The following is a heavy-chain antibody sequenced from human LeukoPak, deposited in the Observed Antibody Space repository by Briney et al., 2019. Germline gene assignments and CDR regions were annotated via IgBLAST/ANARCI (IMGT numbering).Heavy chain of an antibody. CDR2: ISYDGSNK. J-gene: IGHJ4*02. CDR1: GFTFSSYA. Sequence: GGSLRLSCAASGFTFSSYAMHWVRQAPGKGLEWVAVISYDGSNKYYADSVKGRFTISRDNSKNTLYLQMNSLRAEDTAVYYCAREGILTGYDYWGQGTLVTVSS. CDR3: AREGILTGYDY. D-gene: IGHD3-9*01. V-gene: IGHV3-30-3*01.